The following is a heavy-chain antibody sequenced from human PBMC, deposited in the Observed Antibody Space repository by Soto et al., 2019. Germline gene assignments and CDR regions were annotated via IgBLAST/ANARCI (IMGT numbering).Heavy chain of an antibody. Sequence: SETLSLTCAVSGYSISSGYYWGWIRQPPGKGLEWIGNIYFSGSTYYNPSLKSRVTISVDTSKNQFSLKLSSVTAADTAVYYCAREDIVVVPGAIRSYYDNGMDVWGKGTTVPVSS. V-gene: IGHV4-38-2*02. CDR2: IYFSGST. J-gene: IGHJ6*04. D-gene: IGHD2-2*02. CDR3: AREDIVVVPGAIRSYYDNGMDV. CDR1: GYSISSGYY.